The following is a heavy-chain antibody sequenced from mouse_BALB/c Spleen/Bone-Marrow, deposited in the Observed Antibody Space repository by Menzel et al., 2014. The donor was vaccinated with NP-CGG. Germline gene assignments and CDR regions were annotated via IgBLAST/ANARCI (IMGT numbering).Heavy chain of an antibody. CDR3: ARGLLQYYYAMDY. D-gene: IGHD2-3*01. CDR2: IDPANGNT. J-gene: IGHJ4*01. V-gene: IGHV14-3*02. Sequence: EVQLQQSGAELVKPGASVKLSCTASGFNIXDTYMHWVKQRSEQGLEWIGRIDPANGNTKYDPKFQGKATITADTSSNTAYLQLSSLTSEDTAVYYCARGLLQYYYAMDYWGQGTSVTVSS. CDR1: GFNIXDTY.